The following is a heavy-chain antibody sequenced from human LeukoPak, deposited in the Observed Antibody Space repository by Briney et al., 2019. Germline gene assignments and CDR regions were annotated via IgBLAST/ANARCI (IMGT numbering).Heavy chain of an antibody. D-gene: IGHD6-19*01. V-gene: IGHV3-30*04. CDR1: GFTFSSYA. CDR3: ARGPSGWYYFDY. Sequence: GGSLRLSCAASGFTFSSYAMHWVRQAPGKGLEWVAVISYDGSNKYYADSVKGRFTISRDDSKNTLYLQMNSLRAEDTAVYYCARGPSGWYYFDYWGQGALVTVSS. CDR2: ISYDGSNK. J-gene: IGHJ4*02.